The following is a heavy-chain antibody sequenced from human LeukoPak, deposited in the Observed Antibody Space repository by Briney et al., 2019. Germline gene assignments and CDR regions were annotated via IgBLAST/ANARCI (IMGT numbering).Heavy chain of an antibody. D-gene: IGHD3-10*01. CDR1: EYTFTGSY. Sequence: ASVKVSCKASEYTFTGSYMHWVRQAPGQGLEWMGWMNPNSGSTGYAQKFQGRVTMTRNTSISTAYMELSSLRSEDTAVYYCARDYYGSFNWFDPWGQGTLVTVSS. CDR2: MNPNSGST. J-gene: IGHJ5*02. V-gene: IGHV1-8*02. CDR3: ARDYYGSFNWFDP.